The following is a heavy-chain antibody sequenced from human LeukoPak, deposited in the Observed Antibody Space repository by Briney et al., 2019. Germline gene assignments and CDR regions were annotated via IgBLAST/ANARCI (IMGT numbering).Heavy chain of an antibody. CDR1: GVSFSGYY. J-gene: IGHJ6*04. D-gene: IGHD2-15*01. V-gene: IGHV4-34*01. Sequence: PSETLSLTCAVYGVSFSGYYWSWIRQPPGKGLEWIGEINHSGSTNYNPSLKSRVTISVDTSKNQFSLKLSSVTAADTAVYYCARGPSKGYCSGGSCFRYYYYGMDVWGKGTTVTVSS. CDR3: ARGPSKGYCSGGSCFRYYYYGMDV. CDR2: INHSGST.